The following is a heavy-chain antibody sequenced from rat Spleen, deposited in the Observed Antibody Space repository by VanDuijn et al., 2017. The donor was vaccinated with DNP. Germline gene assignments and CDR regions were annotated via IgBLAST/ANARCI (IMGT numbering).Heavy chain of an antibody. CDR2: VNSAGST. CDR3: ARMHYGCDN. J-gene: IGHJ2*01. Sequence: EVQLQESGPGLVKTSQSLSLTCSVTGYSITSSYRWSWIRKFPGNKLEWMGSVNSAGSTNYNPSLKSRISINRDTSKNQFFLQVTSVTPEDTATYYCARMHYGCDNWGQGVMVTVSS. V-gene: IGHV3-3*01. CDR1: GYSITSSYR. D-gene: IGHD1-11*01.